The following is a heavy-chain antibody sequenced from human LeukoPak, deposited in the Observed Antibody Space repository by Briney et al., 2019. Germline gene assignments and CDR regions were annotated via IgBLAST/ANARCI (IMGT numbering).Heavy chain of an antibody. Sequence: GGFLRLSCAASGFTFSASAIHWVRQASGKGLEWVGRIKTKPNAYATVYAVSVRGRFTISRDDSKNTAYLQMSSLRTEDTAVYYCTRLAVGDTSGYPYDYWGQGTLVTVSS. V-gene: IGHV3-73*01. CDR2: IKTKPNAYAT. J-gene: IGHJ4*02. D-gene: IGHD3-22*01. CDR3: TRLAVGDTSGYPYDY. CDR1: GFTFSASA.